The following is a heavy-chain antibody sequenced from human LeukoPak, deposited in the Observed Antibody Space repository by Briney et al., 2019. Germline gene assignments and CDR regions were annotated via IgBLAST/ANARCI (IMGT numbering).Heavy chain of an antibody. D-gene: IGHD1-1*01. J-gene: IGHJ4*02. V-gene: IGHV3-7*01. CDR2: IKQDGSEK. CDR1: GFTFSSYW. Sequence: GGSLRLSCAASGFTFSSYWMSWVRQAPGKGLEWVANIKQDGSEKYYVDSVKGRFTISRDNAKNSLYLQMNSLRAEDTAVYYCARGVPTGIDYFDYWGQGTLVTVSS. CDR3: ARGVPTGIDYFDY.